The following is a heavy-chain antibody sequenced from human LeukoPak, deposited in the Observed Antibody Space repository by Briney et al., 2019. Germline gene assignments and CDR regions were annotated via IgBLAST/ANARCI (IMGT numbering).Heavy chain of an antibody. Sequence: GGSLRLSCTTSGVTFGDYAMSWVRQAPGKGLEWVANIKQDGTETYYVDSVWGRFTISRDNAKNSLYLQMNSLRVEDTALYYCARDSTTGSSGWYGYFHHWGQGTLVTVSS. J-gene: IGHJ1*01. CDR3: ARDSTTGSSGWYGYFHH. V-gene: IGHV3-7*01. D-gene: IGHD6-19*01. CDR2: IKQDGTET. CDR1: GVTFGDYA.